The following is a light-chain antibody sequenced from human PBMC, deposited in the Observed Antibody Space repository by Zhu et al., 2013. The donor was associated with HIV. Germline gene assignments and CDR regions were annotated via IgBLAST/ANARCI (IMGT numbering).Light chain of an antibody. V-gene: IGKV1-17*01. J-gene: IGKJ4*01. CDR2: AAS. CDR3: LQYISYPFT. CDR1: QAIRND. Sequence: DIQMTQSPSSLSASVGDTVIITCRASQAIRNDLGWYQQKPGTAPRRLIFAASTLQIGVPSRFRGSGSGTEFTLTISSLQPEDFATYYCLQYISYPFTFGGGSKVDLK.